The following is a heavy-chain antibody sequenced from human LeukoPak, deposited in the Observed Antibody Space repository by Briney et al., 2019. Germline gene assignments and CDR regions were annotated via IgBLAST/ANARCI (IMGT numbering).Heavy chain of an antibody. CDR3: AKDSSYYYDSSAYYYQLDY. CDR2: ISGSGGST. D-gene: IGHD3-22*01. J-gene: IGHJ4*02. CDR1: GFTFSSYA. V-gene: IGHV3-23*01. Sequence: GGSLRLSCAASGFTFSSYAMSWVRQAPGKGLEWVSGISGSGGSTHYADSVKGRFTISRDNSKNTLFLQVNSLRAEDTAVYYCAKDSSYYYDSSAYYYQLDYWGQGTLVTVSS.